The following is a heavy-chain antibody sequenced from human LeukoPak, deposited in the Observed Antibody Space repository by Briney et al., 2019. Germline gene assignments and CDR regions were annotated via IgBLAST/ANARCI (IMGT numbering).Heavy chain of an antibody. CDR2: IKQDGSEK. CDR1: GFTFSSYW. Sequence: GGSLRLSCAASGFTFSSYWMSWVRQAPGKGLEWVANIKQDGSEKYYVDSVKGRFTISRDNAKNSLYLQMNSLRAEDTAVYYCARGRSRGCSSTSCYVIKYYYYMDVWGKGTTVTVSS. V-gene: IGHV3-7*01. D-gene: IGHD2-2*01. J-gene: IGHJ6*03. CDR3: ARGRSRGCSSTSCYVIKYYYYMDV.